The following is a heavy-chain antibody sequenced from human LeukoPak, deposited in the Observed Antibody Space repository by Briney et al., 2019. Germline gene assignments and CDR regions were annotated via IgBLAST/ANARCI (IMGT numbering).Heavy chain of an antibody. CDR1: GYTFTTYT. CDR2: INAGNDNT. J-gene: IGHJ4*02. CDR3: ARGRAHFDY. Sequence: GASVKVSCKASGYTFTTYTIHWVRQAPGQRLEWMGWINAGNDNTRYSQKFQDRVTITRDTSTSTAYMELRSLRSDDTAVYYCARGRAHFDYWGQGTLVTVSS. V-gene: IGHV1-3*01.